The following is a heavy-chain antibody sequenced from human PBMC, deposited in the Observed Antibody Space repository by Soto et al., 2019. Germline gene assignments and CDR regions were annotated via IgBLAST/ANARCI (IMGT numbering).Heavy chain of an antibody. D-gene: IGHD1-1*01. J-gene: IGHJ6*02. V-gene: IGHV1-8*01. Sequence: QVQLVQSGAEVKKPGASVKVSCKASGYTFTSYDINWVRHATGQGLEWMGWWNPNSGNPGYARKFQGRVPMTRSTSISTAYMELSSLRSEDTAVYYCAREMTTRGMEVWGQGTTVTVSS. CDR1: GYTFTSYD. CDR2: WNPNSGNP. CDR3: AREMTTRGMEV.